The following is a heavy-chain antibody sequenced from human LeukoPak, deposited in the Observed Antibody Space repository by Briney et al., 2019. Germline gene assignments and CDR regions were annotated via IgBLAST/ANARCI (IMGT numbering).Heavy chain of an antibody. D-gene: IGHD4-23*01. CDR3: AKTVRTRWGFDY. Sequence: GGSLRLSCAASGFTFSSYGMNWVRQAPGKGLEWVSSISSSSSYIYYADSVRGRFTITRDNAKNSLYLQMSSLRAEDTALYYCAKTVRTRWGFDYWGQGTLVTVSS. CDR1: GFTFSSYG. V-gene: IGHV3-21*04. CDR2: ISSSSSYI. J-gene: IGHJ4*02.